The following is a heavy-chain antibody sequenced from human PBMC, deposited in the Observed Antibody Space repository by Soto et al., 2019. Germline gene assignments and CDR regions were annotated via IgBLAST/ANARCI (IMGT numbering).Heavy chain of an antibody. CDR1: GFTFSTYG. CDR3: ARDYDSSGFYPQTYYFEY. J-gene: IGHJ4*02. V-gene: IGHV3-33*01. Sequence: QVQLVESGGGVVQPGRSLRLSCAASGFTFSTYGMHWVRQAPGKGLEWVAVIWSDGTNKYYADSVKGRFTISRDNSKNTVXLQMNSLRAEDTAVYYCARDYDSSGFYPQTYYFEYWGQGTLVTVSS. D-gene: IGHD3-22*01. CDR2: IWSDGTNK.